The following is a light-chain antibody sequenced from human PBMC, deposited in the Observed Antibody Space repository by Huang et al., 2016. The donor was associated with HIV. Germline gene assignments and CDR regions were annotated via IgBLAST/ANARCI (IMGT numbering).Light chain of an antibody. CDR1: QSVLYSLSKKND. CDR3: LQYYSVPQT. Sequence: DIVMTQSPDSLAVSPGERATINCKSSQSVLYSLSKKNDLAWFQQKPGRPPKLLIYWATTRESGVPGRFSGSGSGTDFTLTINNLQAEDVAVYFCLQYYSVPQTFGHGTKVEI. CDR2: WAT. V-gene: IGKV4-1*01. J-gene: IGKJ1*01.